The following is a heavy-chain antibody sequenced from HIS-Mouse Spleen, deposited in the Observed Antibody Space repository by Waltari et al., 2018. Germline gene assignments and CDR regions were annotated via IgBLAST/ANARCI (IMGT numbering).Heavy chain of an antibody. D-gene: IGHD6-13*01. CDR3: ARDIKAAAC. J-gene: IGHJ4*02. CDR1: GFTVSSNY. Sequence: EVQLVESGGGLVQPGGSLRLSCAAFGFTVSSNYRGWVRQAPGKGLEWVSVIYSGGSTYYADSVKGRFTISRDNSKNTLYLQMNSLRAEDTAVYYCARDIKAAACWGQGTLVTVSS. V-gene: IGHV3-66*01. CDR2: IYSGGST.